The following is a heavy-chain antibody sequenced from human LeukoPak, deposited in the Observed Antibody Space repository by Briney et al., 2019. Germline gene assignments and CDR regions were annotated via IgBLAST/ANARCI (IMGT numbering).Heavy chain of an antibody. CDR1: NGPLTSTKR. V-gene: IGHV4-4*02. CDR3: ASSSLVVVVTYGFDI. Sequence: SETLSLTCTVSNGPLTSTKRWSWVRQPPGKGLEWIGKISHTGSTNYNPSFNSRVTMSVDTSKSQFSLNLMSVTAADTALYSCASSSLVVVVTYGFDIWGRGTVVTVSS. CDR2: ISHTGST. D-gene: IGHD3-16*02. J-gene: IGHJ3*02.